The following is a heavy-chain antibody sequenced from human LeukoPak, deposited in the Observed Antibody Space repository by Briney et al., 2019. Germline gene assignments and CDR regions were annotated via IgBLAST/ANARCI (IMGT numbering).Heavy chain of an antibody. CDR2: IYTSGDT. D-gene: IGHD4/OR15-4a*01. CDR1: GGSISSGSYY. J-gene: IGHJ4*02. CDR3: AGAFDY. V-gene: IGHV4-61*02. Sequence: PSETLSLTCTVSGGSISSGSYYWSWIRQPAGKGLEWIGRIYTSGDTNYNPSLKSRVTISVDTSKNQFSLKLSSVTAADTAVYYCAGAFDYWGQGILATVSS.